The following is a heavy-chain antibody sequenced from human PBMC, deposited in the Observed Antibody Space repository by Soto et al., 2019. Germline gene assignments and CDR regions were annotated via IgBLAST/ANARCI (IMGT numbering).Heavy chain of an antibody. CDR3: TGEVASGY. V-gene: IGHV3-30*03. CDR1: GFTVSTYG. D-gene: IGHD2-8*02. Sequence: QVQLVESGGGVVQPGRSLRLSCAVSGFTVSTYGMHWVRQAPGEGLEWVAVISRDGGTKYYADSVKGRFTISRDNSRNTLFLEMNSLRGDDMAFYYCTGEVASGYWGQGTLVTVSS. CDR2: ISRDGGTK. J-gene: IGHJ4*02.